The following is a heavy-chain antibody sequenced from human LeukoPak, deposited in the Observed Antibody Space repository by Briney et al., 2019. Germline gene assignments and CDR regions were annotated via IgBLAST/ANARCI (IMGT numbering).Heavy chain of an antibody. J-gene: IGHJ5*02. Sequence: PGRSLRLSCAASGFTFSSYAMHWVRQAPGKGLEWVAVISYDGSNKYYADSVKGRFTISRDNSKNTLYLQMNSLRAEDTAVYYCARDPGIVGATDWLDPWGQGTLVTVSS. V-gene: IGHV3-30-3*01. D-gene: IGHD1-26*01. CDR3: ARDPGIVGATDWLDP. CDR1: GFTFSSYA. CDR2: ISYDGSNK.